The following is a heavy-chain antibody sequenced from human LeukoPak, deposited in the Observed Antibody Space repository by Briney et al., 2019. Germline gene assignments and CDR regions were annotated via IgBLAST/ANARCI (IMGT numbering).Heavy chain of an antibody. D-gene: IGHD1-26*01. CDR2: ISGSDGNT. V-gene: IGHV3-21*01. J-gene: IGHJ5*02. CDR1: GFTLRSYA. Sequence: GGSLRLSCAASGFTLRSYAMNWVRQAPGEGLEWVSAISGSDGNTYYADSVKGRFTISRDNAKNSLYLQMNSLRAEDTAVYYCARGATGAKEWELLGRGERNNWFDPWGQGTLVTVSS. CDR3: ARGATGAKEWELLGRGERNNWFDP.